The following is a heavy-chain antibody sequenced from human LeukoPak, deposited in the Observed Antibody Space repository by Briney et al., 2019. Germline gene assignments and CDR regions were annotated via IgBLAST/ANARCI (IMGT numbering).Heavy chain of an antibody. CDR3: ARGGHYYDSSGYDFDY. CDR1: GGSISSYY. CDR2: IYYSGST. J-gene: IGHJ4*02. Sequence: SETLSLTCTVSGGSISSYYWSWIRQPPGKGLEWIGYIYYSGSTNYNPSLKSRVTISVDTSKNQFSLKLSSVTAADTAVYYCARGGHYYDSSGYDFDYWGQGTLVTVSS. V-gene: IGHV4-59*12. D-gene: IGHD3-22*01.